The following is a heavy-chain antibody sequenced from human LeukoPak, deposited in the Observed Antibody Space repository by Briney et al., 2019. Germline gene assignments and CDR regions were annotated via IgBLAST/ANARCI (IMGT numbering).Heavy chain of an antibody. J-gene: IGHJ4*02. CDR3: ARGGRLGYCSSTSCYLRH. V-gene: IGHV4-34*01. CDR1: GGSFSGYY. D-gene: IGHD2-2*01. Sequence: SETLSLTCAVYGGSFSGYYWSWIRQPPGKGLERIGEINHSGSTNYNPSLKSRVTISVDTSKNQFSLKLSSVTAAETAVYYCARGGRLGYCSSTSCYLRHWGQGTLVTVSS. CDR2: INHSGST.